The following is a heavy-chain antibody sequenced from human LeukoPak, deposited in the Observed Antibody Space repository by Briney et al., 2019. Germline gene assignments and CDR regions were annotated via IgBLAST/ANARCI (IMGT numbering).Heavy chain of an antibody. CDR1: GYTFTGYY. V-gene: IGHV1-2*06. J-gene: IGHJ4*02. CDR3: ATTRRVVVREFDY. Sequence: ASVKVSCKASGYTFTGYYMHWVRQAPGQGLDWMGRINPNSGGTNYAQKFQGGVTMTRETSISTAYMELSRLRSDDTAVYYCATTRRVVVREFDYWGQGTLVTVSS. CDR2: INPNSGGT. D-gene: IGHD3-22*01.